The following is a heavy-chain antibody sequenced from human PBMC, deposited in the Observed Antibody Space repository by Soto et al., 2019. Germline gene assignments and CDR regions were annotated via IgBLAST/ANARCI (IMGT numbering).Heavy chain of an antibody. Sequence: SETVSLTCVVYGGSFSGYYWSWIRQPPGKGLEWIGEINHSGSTNYNPSLKSRVTISVDTSKNQFPLKLSSVTAADTAVYYCARVNDYVWGSYRSFDYWGQGTLVTVSS. CDR2: INHSGST. J-gene: IGHJ4*02. V-gene: IGHV4-34*01. D-gene: IGHD3-16*02. CDR1: GGSFSGYY. CDR3: ARVNDYVWGSYRSFDY.